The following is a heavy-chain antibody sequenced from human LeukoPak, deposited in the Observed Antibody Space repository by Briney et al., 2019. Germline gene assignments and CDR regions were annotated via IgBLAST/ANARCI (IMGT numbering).Heavy chain of an antibody. CDR3: ATKIAVAGMYFDY. D-gene: IGHD6-19*01. V-gene: IGHV3-21*01. CDR2: ISSSSSYI. J-gene: IGHJ4*02. CDR1: GFTFSSYS. Sequence: KPGGSLRLSCAASGFTFSSYSMNWVRQAPGKGLEWVSSISSSSSYIYYADSVKGRFTISRDNAKNSLYLQMNSLRAEDTAVYYCATKIAVAGMYFDYWGQGTLVTVSS.